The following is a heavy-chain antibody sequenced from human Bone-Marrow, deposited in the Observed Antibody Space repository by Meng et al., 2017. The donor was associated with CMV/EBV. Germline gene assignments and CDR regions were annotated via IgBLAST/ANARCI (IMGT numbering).Heavy chain of an antibody. V-gene: IGHV4-39*02. CDR2: IYYSGST. J-gene: IGHJ6*02. CDR3: ARDTVRFLEWLPSYYYYGMDV. Sequence: SETLSLTCTVSGGSVNSGISYWSWIRQPPGKGLEWIGSIYYSGSTYYNPSLKSRVTISVDTSKNQFSLKLSSVTAADTAVYYCARDTVRFLEWLPSYYYYGMDVWGQGTTVTVSS. CDR1: GGSVNSGISY. D-gene: IGHD3-3*01.